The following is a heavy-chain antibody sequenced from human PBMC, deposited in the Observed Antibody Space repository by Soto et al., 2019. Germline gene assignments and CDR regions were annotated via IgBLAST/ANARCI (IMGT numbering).Heavy chain of an antibody. CDR3: ARDRSSPYAYYYYYRMDV. V-gene: IGHV4-39*02. CDR2: IYYSGST. J-gene: IGHJ6*02. CDR1: GGSISRGSYY. D-gene: IGHD2-2*01. Sequence: LSATLSPTCTHPGGSISRGSYYWGWIRQRPGNRLEWIGSIYYSGSTYYNPSLKSRVTISVDTSKNQASLKLSSVTAADTAVYYCARDRSSPYAYYYYYRMDVWGQATTVTAYS.